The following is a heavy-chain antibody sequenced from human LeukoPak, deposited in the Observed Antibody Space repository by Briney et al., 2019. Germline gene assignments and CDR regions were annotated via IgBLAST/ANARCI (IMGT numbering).Heavy chain of an antibody. Sequence: SETLSLTCAVYGGSFSGYYWSWIRQPPGKGLEWIGEINHSGSTNYNPSLKSRVTRSVETTKNQFSLKLSSVTAADTAVYYCARDGYCSSTSCYTARRRKRNWFDPWGQGTLVTVSS. CDR1: GGSFSGYY. D-gene: IGHD2-2*02. J-gene: IGHJ5*02. CDR2: INHSGST. CDR3: ARDGYCSSTSCYTARRRKRNWFDP. V-gene: IGHV4-34*01.